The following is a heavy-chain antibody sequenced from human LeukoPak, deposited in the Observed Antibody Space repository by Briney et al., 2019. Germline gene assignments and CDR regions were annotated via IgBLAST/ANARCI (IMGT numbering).Heavy chain of an antibody. D-gene: IGHD3-16*01. CDR2: IWYDGGNK. J-gene: IGHJ4*02. V-gene: IGHV3-33*01. CDR3: ARAHYDYVWGSPDY. Sequence: PGGSLRLSCAASGFTFSSYGMHWVRQAPGKGLEWVAVIWYDGGNKYYADSVKGRFTISRDNSKNTLYLQMNSLRAEDTAVYYCARAHYDYVWGSPDYWGQGTLVTVSS. CDR1: GFTFSSYG.